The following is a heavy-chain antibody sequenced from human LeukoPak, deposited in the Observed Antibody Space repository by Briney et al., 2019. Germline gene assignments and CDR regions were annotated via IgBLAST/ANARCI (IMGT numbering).Heavy chain of an antibody. J-gene: IGHJ4*02. CDR2: VSSSSTYI. CDR1: GFTFSNYH. V-gene: IGHV3-21*01. CDR3: TRDTVGHDFWSGYSEY. D-gene: IGHD3-3*01. Sequence: GGSLRLSCAASGFTFSNYHMNWVRQAPGKGLEWVSSVSSSSTYINYADSVEGRFTISRDNAKNSLYLQMNSLRAEDTAVYYCTRDTVGHDFWSGYSEYWGQGTLVTVSS.